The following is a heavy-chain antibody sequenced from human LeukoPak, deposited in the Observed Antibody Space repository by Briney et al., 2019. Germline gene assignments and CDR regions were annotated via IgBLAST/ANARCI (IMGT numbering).Heavy chain of an antibody. CDR1: GYTFTSYY. V-gene: IGHV1-46*01. CDR3: ARDSAGAGQIDY. J-gene: IGHJ4*02. D-gene: IGHD6-19*01. Sequence: GASVKVSCKASGYTFTSYYVQWVRQAPGQGLEWMGIINPSDGSTRYAQKFQGRVTMTRDTSTSTVYMEVSSLRSEDTAVYYCARDSAGAGQIDYWGRGTLVTVSS. CDR2: INPSDGST.